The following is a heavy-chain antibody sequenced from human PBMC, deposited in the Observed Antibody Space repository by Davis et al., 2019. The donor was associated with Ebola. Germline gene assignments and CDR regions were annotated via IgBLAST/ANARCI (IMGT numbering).Heavy chain of an antibody. V-gene: IGHV3-30*04. D-gene: IGHD1-20*01. CDR1: GFTFSSYA. Sequence: GGSLRLSCAASGFTFSSYAMHWVRQAPGKGLEWVAVISYDGSNKYYADSVKGRFTISRDNSKNTLYLQMNGLRVEDTAIYYCAKDNRNNWSDVWGQGTMVTVSS. CDR3: AKDNRNNWSDV. J-gene: IGHJ3*01. CDR2: ISYDGSNK.